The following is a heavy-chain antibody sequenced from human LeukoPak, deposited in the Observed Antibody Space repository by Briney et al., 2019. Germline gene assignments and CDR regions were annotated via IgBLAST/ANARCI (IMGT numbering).Heavy chain of an antibody. Sequence: GASVKVSCKASGYTFTGYYMHWVRQAPGQGLEWMGWINPNSGGTNYAQKFQGRVTMTRDTSISTAYMELRSLRSDDTAVYYCARDRPQQWLVRGQRGYYYYMDVWGKGTTVTISS. V-gene: IGHV1-2*02. CDR3: ARDRPQQWLVRGQRGYYYYMDV. D-gene: IGHD6-19*01. CDR2: INPNSGGT. CDR1: GYTFTGYY. J-gene: IGHJ6*03.